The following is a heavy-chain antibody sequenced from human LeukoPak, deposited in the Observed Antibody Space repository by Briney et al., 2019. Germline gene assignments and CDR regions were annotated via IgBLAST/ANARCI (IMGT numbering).Heavy chain of an antibody. V-gene: IGHV4-4*07. CDR1: GGSISSYY. Sequence: SETLSLTCTVSGGSISSYYWSWIGQPAGKGLEWIGRIYYSGSTYYNPSLKSRVTISVDTSKNQFSLKLSSVTAADTAVYYCARVVKGIAVAGTWFDPWGQGTLVTVSS. CDR2: IYYSGST. CDR3: ARVVKGIAVAGTWFDP. D-gene: IGHD6-19*01. J-gene: IGHJ5*02.